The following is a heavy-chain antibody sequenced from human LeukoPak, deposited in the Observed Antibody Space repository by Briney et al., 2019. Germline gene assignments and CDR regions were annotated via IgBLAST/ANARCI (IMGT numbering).Heavy chain of an antibody. Sequence: PSETLSLTCTVSGGSISSYYWSWLRQPAGKGLEWIGRIYTSGSTNYNPSLKSRVTMSVDTSKNQFSLKLSSVTAADTAVYYCARGYYDILTGYYLFDYWGQGTLVTVSS. V-gene: IGHV4-4*07. J-gene: IGHJ4*02. CDR2: IYTSGST. CDR3: ARGYYDILTGYYLFDY. D-gene: IGHD3-9*01. CDR1: GGSISSYY.